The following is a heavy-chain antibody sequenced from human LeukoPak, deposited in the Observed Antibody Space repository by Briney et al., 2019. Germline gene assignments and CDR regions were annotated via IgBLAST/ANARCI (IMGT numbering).Heavy chain of an antibody. V-gene: IGHV1-18*01. J-gene: IGHJ4*02. CDR3: AREDCFNGVYYAGDY. D-gene: IGHD2-8*01. CDR1: GYTFTSYG. Sequence: ASVKVSCKASGYTFTSYGFSWVRQAPGQGLEWMGWISAYNGNTNYAQKLQGRVTMTADTSTSTVYMELRSLRSDDTAVYYCAREDCFNGVYYAGDYWGQGTLVTVSS. CDR2: ISAYNGNT.